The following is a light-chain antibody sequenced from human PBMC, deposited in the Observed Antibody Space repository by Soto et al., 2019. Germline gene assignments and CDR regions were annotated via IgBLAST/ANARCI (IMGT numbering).Light chain of an antibody. CDR2: RDS. CDR3: LVWDSNTAV. Sequence: SYELTQSLSVSVALGQTARITCGANNIERKNVHWFQQKPGQAPVLVIYRDSNRPSGIPERFSGSNSGNTATLIISSAQAGDDAEYYCLVWDSNTAVFGTGTKLTVL. CDR1: NIERKN. J-gene: IGLJ1*01. V-gene: IGLV3-9*01.